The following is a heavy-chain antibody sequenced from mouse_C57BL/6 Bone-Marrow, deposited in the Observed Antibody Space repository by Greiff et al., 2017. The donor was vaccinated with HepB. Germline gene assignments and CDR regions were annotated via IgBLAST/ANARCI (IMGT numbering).Heavy chain of an antibody. D-gene: IGHD2-1*01. CDR1: GYTFTSYW. J-gene: IGHJ3*01. V-gene: IGHV1-50*01. CDR2: IDPSDSYT. Sequence: VQLQQSGAELVKPGASVKLSCKASGYTFTSYWMQWVKQRPGQGLEWIGEIDPSDSYTNYNQKFKGKATLTVDTSSSTAYMQISSLASEDSAVYYCARVCFCNYAFAYGGQGTRVTVSA. CDR3: ARVCFCNYAFAY.